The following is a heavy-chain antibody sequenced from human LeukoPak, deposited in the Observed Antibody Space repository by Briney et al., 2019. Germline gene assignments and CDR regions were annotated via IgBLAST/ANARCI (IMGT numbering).Heavy chain of an antibody. D-gene: IGHD1-26*01. CDR1: GDSITSGDYY. J-gene: IGHJ5*02. Sequence: PSQTLSLTCTVSGDSITSGDYYWTWIRQPPGKGLEWVAYMHYTGNTYYNSSLKSRLTISVDTSKNQFSLGLSFVTAADTAMYYCARHLSGSSWFDPWGQGTLVTVSS. V-gene: IGHV4-30-4*08. CDR2: MHYTGNT. CDR3: ARHLSGSSWFDP.